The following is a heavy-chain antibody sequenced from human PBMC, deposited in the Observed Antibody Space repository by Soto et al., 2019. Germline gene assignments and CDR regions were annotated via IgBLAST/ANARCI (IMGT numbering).Heavy chain of an antibody. J-gene: IGHJ6*02. D-gene: IGHD3-10*01. Sequence: SVKVSCKASGGTFSSYAISWVRQAPGQGLEWMGGIIPIFGTANYAQKFQGRVTITADESTSTAYMELSSLRSEDTAVYYCARGPKLDFYYYYYGMDVWGQGTTVTVSS. CDR3: ARGPKLDFYYYYYGMDV. V-gene: IGHV1-69*13. CDR2: IIPIFGTA. CDR1: GGTFSSYA.